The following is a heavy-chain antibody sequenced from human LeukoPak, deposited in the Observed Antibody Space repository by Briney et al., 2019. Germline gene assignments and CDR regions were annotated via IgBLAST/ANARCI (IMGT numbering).Heavy chain of an antibody. CDR2: IYYSGSP. CDR3: ARGNWNYEGYYYGMDV. Sequence: SETLSLTCTVSGGSISGSSWSWIRQPPGKGLEWIGYIYYSGSPNYNPSLKSRVIISVDTSKNQFSLKMSSVTAADTAVYYCARGNWNYEGYYYGMDVWGQGTTVTVSS. CDR1: GGSISGSS. D-gene: IGHD1-7*01. V-gene: IGHV4-59*01. J-gene: IGHJ6*02.